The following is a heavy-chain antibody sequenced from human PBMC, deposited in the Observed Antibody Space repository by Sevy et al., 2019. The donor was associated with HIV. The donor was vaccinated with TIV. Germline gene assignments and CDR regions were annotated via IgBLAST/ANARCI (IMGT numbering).Heavy chain of an antibody. Sequence: ASVKVSCKASGYSFTTYYLHWVRQAPGQGLEWMGIFNPSDGTATYAQKFQGRVTMTRDTSTSTVYMELNSLRSEDTAVYYCARDVRNTVPNDAYDIWGQGTMVTVSS. J-gene: IGHJ3*02. CDR3: ARDVRNTVPNDAYDI. D-gene: IGHD4-17*01. CDR1: GYSFTTYY. V-gene: IGHV1-46*01. CDR2: FNPSDGTA.